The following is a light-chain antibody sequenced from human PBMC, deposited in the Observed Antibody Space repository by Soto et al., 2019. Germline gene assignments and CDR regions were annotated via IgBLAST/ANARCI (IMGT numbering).Light chain of an antibody. Sequence: EIVLTQSPATLSLSPGERATLSCRASQSVSSYLAWYQQRPGQAPRLLIYDASDRVTGIPARFSGSGSGTDFTLTIRSLEPEDFAVYYCQQRSNWPPLTFGGGTKVEIK. CDR3: QQRSNWPPLT. CDR1: QSVSSY. CDR2: DAS. J-gene: IGKJ4*01. V-gene: IGKV3-11*01.